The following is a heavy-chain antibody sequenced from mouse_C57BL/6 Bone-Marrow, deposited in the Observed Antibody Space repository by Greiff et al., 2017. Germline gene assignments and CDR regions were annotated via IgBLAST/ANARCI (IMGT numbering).Heavy chain of an antibody. CDR1: GYTFTSYW. Sequence: VQLQQPGAELVKPGASVKMSCKASGYTFTSYWITWVKQRPGQGLEWIGDIYPGSGSTNYNEKFKSKATLTVDTSSSTAYMQLSSLTSEDSAVYYCARIYDGYYGGYAMDYWGQGTSVTVSS. CDR2: IYPGSGST. D-gene: IGHD2-3*01. V-gene: IGHV1-55*01. J-gene: IGHJ4*01. CDR3: ARIYDGYYGGYAMDY.